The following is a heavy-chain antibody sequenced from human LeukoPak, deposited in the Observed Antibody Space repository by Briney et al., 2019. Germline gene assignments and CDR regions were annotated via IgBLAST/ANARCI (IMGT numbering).Heavy chain of an antibody. D-gene: IGHD3-3*01. V-gene: IGHV3-23*01. CDR2: ISGSGGST. CDR3: AKHPSFGVVTNWFDP. CDR1: GFSFSSYA. J-gene: IGHJ5*02. Sequence: RPGGSLRLSCAASGFSFSSYAMSWVRQAPGKGLKWVSAISGSGGSTYYADSVKGRFTISRDNSKNTLYLQTNSLRAEDAAVYYCAKHPSFGVVTNWFDPWGQGTLVTVSS.